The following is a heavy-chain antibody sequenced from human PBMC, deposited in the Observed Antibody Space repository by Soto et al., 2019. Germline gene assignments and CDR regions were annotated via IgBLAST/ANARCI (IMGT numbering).Heavy chain of an antibody. V-gene: IGHV3-48*01. CDR2: ISGSGSTI. CDR3: GRGTSQLGYDF. Sequence: GGSLRLSCAASGFTVSTYGMNWVRQAPGKGLEWLSYISGSGSTIYYAESVKGRFTISRDNAKNSLYLQINSLRAEDTAVYYCGRGTSQLGYDFWGQGTLVTVSS. J-gene: IGHJ4*02. D-gene: IGHD3-16*01. CDR1: GFTVSTYG.